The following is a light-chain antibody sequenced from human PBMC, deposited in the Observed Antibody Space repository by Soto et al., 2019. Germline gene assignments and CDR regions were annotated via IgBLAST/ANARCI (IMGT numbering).Light chain of an antibody. V-gene: IGLV2-14*01. CDR3: SSYTNTATVV. J-gene: IGLJ3*02. CDR1: SSDVGGRDF. CDR2: NVN. Sequence: QSALTQVAAVSGSPGQSITISCTGTSSDVGGRDFVSWYQQHPGKAPKLIIYNVNYRPSGVSDRFSGSKSGNTASLTISGLQDDDEADYYCSSYTNTATVVFGGGTKLTVL.